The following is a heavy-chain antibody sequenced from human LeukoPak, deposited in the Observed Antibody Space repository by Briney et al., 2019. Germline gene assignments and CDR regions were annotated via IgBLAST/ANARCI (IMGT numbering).Heavy chain of an antibody. V-gene: IGHV3-23*01. J-gene: IGHJ4*02. Sequence: PGGSLRLSCAASGFTFSSYAMSWVRQAPGKGLEWVSAISGSGGSTYYADSVKGRFTISRDNSKNTLYLQMNSLRAEDTAVYYCAKDKRGYSGSYRFDYWGQGTLVTVSS. D-gene: IGHD1-26*01. CDR3: AKDKRGYSGSYRFDY. CDR1: GFTFSSYA. CDR2: ISGSGGST.